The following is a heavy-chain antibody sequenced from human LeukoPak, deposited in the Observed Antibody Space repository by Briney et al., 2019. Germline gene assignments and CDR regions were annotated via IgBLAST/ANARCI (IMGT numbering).Heavy chain of an antibody. J-gene: IGHJ4*02. V-gene: IGHV4-59*08. CDR2: IYYSGST. CDR3: ARVVIVVVQIN. Sequence: SETLSLTCTVSGGSISNYYWSWIRQPPGKGLEWIGYIYYSGSTNYNPSLKSRVTISVDTSKNQFSLKLSSVTAADTAVYYCARVVIVVVQINWGQGTLVTVSS. CDR1: GGSISNYY. D-gene: IGHD3-22*01.